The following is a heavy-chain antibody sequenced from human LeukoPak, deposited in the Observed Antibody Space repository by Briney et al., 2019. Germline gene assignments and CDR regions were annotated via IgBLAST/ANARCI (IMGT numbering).Heavy chain of an antibody. CDR2: ISGSGGST. Sequence: GGSLRLSCAASGFTFSSYAMSWVRQAPGKGLEWVSAISGSGGSTYYADSVKGRFTISRDNSKNTLYLQMSSLRAEDTAVYYCAKAYSGYDLVYYYMDVWGKGTTVTASS. CDR1: GFTFSSYA. D-gene: IGHD5-12*01. J-gene: IGHJ6*03. CDR3: AKAYSGYDLVYYYMDV. V-gene: IGHV3-23*01.